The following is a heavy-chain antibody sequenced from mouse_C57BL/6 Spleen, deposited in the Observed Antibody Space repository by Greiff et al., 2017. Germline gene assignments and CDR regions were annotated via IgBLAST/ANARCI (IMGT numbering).Heavy chain of an antibody. J-gene: IGHJ4*01. Sequence: EVHLVESGGGLVKPGGSLKLSCAASGFTFSSYAMSWVRQTPEKRLEWVATISDGGSYTYYPDNVKGRFTISRDNAKNNLYLQMSHLKSEDTAMYYCARDPVPYAMDYWGQGTSVTVSS. V-gene: IGHV5-4*01. CDR3: ARDPVPYAMDY. CDR2: ISDGGSYT. CDR1: GFTFSSYA.